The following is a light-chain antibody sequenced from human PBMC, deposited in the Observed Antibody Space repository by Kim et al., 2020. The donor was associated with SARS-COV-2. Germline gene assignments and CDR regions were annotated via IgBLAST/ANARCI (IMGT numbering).Light chain of an antibody. CDR2: TAS. Sequence: DIQMTQSPSTLSASVGDRVTMTCRASQTINSWFAWYQQKPGKAPKLLVYTASTLQNGVPSRFSGSKSGTEFTLTTSSLQPDDFATYYCQHYNGYPLTFGGGTKVDIK. V-gene: IGKV1-5*03. J-gene: IGKJ4*01. CDR1: QTINSW. CDR3: QHYNGYPLT.